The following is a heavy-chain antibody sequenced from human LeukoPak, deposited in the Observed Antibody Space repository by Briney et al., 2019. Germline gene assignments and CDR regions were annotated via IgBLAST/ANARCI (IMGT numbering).Heavy chain of an antibody. J-gene: IGHJ3*02. CDR1: GDSVSSNSAA. V-gene: IGHV6-1*01. CDR2: TYYRSKWYN. D-gene: IGHD5-18*01. CDR3: AREGDTALRRPTLIDAFDI. Sequence: SQTLSLTCAISGDSVSSNSAAWNWIRQSPSRGLEWLGRTYYRSKWYNDYAVSVKSRITINPDTSKNQFSLQLNSVTPEDTAVYYCAREGDTALRRPTLIDAFDIWGQGTMVTVSS.